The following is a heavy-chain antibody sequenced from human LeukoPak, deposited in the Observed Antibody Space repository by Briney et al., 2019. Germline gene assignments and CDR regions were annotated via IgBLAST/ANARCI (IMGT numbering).Heavy chain of an antibody. J-gene: IGHJ3*02. CDR2: INSDGSST. D-gene: IGHD5-18*01. CDR1: GFTFSSYW. V-gene: IGHV3-74*01. CDR3: VRDGYSYGFMLAFDI. Sequence: GGSLRLSCAASGFTFSSYWMHWVRQAPGKGLVWASRINSDGSSTSYADSVKGRFTISRDSAKNTLYLQMNSLRAEDTAVYYCVRDGYSYGFMLAFDIWGLGTRVTVSS.